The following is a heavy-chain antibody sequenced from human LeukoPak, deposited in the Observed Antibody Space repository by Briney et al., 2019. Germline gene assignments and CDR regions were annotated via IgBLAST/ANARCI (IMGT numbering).Heavy chain of an antibody. J-gene: IGHJ4*02. CDR1: GYTFTGYD. CDR3: VRDRVAAAVSYFDY. V-gene: IGHV1-2*02. CDR2: INPNSGGT. Sequence: GASVKVSCKAFGYTFTGYDMNWVRQAPGQGLEWMGWINPNSGGTNYAQKFQGRVTMTRDTSISTAYMEMSRLRSDDTAVYYCVRDRVAAAVSYFDYWGQGPLVPVP. D-gene: IGHD6-13*01.